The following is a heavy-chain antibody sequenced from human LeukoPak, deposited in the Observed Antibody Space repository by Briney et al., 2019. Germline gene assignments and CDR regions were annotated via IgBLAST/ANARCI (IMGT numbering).Heavy chain of an antibody. CDR2: ISSSGSSI. V-gene: IGHV3-11*01. Sequence: GGSLRLSCAASGFIFSDYYMSWIRQAPGRGLEWVSYISSSGSSIYYADSVKGRFTISRDNAKNSLYLQMNSLRAEDTAVYYCAREAAVVAATFDYWGQGTLVTVSS. D-gene: IGHD2-15*01. CDR3: AREAAVVAATFDY. J-gene: IGHJ4*02. CDR1: GFIFSDYY.